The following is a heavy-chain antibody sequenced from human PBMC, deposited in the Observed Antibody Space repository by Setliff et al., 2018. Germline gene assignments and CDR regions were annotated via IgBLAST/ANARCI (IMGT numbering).Heavy chain of an antibody. CDR3: ARLVRYCTTTTCQRASGAEL. Sequence: RASVKVSCKASGGTFSSYAISWVRQAPGQGLEWMGRINNYSFKTTYAQKFLDRVTITTDTSATTAYMELGSLRSDDTAVYYCARLVRYCTTTTCQRASGAELWGQGTLVTVSS. CDR2: INNYSFKT. CDR1: GGTFSSYA. V-gene: IGHV1-18*01. J-gene: IGHJ4*02. D-gene: IGHD2-8*01.